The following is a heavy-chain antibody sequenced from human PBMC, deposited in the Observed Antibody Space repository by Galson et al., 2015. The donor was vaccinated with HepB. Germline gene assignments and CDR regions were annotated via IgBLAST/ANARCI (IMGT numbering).Heavy chain of an antibody. CDR1: GASITTSTYY. J-gene: IGHJ6*02. CDR2: VHSSGVT. Sequence: SETLSLTCSVSGASITTSTYYWVWIRQTPMRGLEWIGNVHSSGVTYYNPSLQGRVTIPGDTARNQFSLRVTSMTAADTAVYFCVRALGGSYFYGMDVWGQGTLVTVSS. CDR3: VRALGGSYFYGMDV. V-gene: IGHV4-39*01.